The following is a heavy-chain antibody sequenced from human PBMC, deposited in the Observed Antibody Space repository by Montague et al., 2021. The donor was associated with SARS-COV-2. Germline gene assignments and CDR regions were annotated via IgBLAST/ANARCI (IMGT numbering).Heavy chain of an antibody. J-gene: IGHJ4*02. V-gene: IGHV4-4*02. CDR1: GGSISSSNR. D-gene: IGHD3-10*01. Sequence: SETLSLTCAVSGGSISSSNRWSWVRQPPGKGLEWIGEIYHSGSTXXNPSLKSRVTISVDESKNQYSLKLSSVTAADTAVYYCASRGAGWFGSNPERFDYWGQGTLVTVSS. CDR3: ASRGAGWFGSNPERFDY. CDR2: IYHSGST.